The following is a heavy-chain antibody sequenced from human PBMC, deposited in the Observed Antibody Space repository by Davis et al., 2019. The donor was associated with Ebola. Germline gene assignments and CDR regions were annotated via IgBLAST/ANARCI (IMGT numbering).Heavy chain of an antibody. J-gene: IGHJ3*02. V-gene: IGHV1-69*13. CDR2: IIPIFGTA. CDR3: ARLESLQRDAFDI. Sequence: SVKVSCKASGGTFSTYAISWVRQAPGQGLEWMGGIIPIFGTANYAQKFQGRVTITADESTSTDYMELSSLRSKDTAVYYCARLESLQRDAFDIWGQGTMVTVSS. CDR1: GGTFSTYA.